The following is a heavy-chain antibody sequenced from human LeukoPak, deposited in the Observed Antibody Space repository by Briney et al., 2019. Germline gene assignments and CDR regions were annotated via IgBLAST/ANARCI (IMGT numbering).Heavy chain of an antibody. D-gene: IGHD2-15*01. Sequence: ASVKVSCKASGYTFTSYAMHWVRQAPGQRLEWMGWINAGNGNTKYSQKFQGRVTITRDTSASTAYMELSSLRSEDTAVYYCARESVVAAPFDYWGQGTLVTVSS. V-gene: IGHV1-3*01. CDR3: ARESVVAAPFDY. J-gene: IGHJ4*02. CDR1: GYTFTSYA. CDR2: INAGNGNT.